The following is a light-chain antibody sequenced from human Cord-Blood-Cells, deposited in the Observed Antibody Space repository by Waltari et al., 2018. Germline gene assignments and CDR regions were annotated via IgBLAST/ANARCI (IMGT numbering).Light chain of an antibody. J-gene: IGLJ1*01. CDR3: CSYAGSSTYV. CDR1: SSDVGSYNL. V-gene: IGLV2-23*02. CDR2: EVS. Sequence: QSALTQPASVSGSPGQAITISFTGTSSDVGSYNLVSWYQQHPGKAPKLMIYEVSKRPSGVSNRFSSSKSGNTASLTISGLQAEDEADYYCCSYAGSSTYVFGTGTKVTVL.